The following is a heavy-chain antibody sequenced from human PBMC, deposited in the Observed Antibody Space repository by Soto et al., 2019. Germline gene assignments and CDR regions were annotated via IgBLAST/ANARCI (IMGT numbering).Heavy chain of an antibody. V-gene: IGHV1-69*13. Sequence: SVKVSCKASGGTFSSYAISWVRQAPGQGLEWMGGIIPIFGTANYAQKFQGRVTITADESTSTAYMELSSLRSEDTAVYYCARVPANYDFWSGYYSDYYYGMDVWGQGTTVTVSS. D-gene: IGHD3-3*01. CDR2: IIPIFGTA. CDR1: GGTFSSYA. CDR3: ARVPANYDFWSGYYSDYYYGMDV. J-gene: IGHJ6*02.